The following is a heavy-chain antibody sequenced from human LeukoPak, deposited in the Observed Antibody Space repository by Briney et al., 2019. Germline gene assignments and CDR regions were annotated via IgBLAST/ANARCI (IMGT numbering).Heavy chain of an antibody. D-gene: IGHD2-2*01. CDR1: GGSISSSSYY. V-gene: IGHV4-39*07. CDR2: IYYSGST. Sequence: SENLSLTCTVSGGSISSSSYYWGWIRQPPGKGLEWIGSIYYSGSTYYNPSLKSRVTISVDTSKNQFSLKLSSVTAADTAVYYCARVVVVPAAMYYGMDVWGQGTTVTVSS. J-gene: IGHJ6*02. CDR3: ARVVVVPAAMYYGMDV.